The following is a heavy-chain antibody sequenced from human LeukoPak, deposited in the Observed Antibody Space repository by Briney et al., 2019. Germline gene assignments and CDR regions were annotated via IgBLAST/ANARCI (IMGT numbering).Heavy chain of an antibody. V-gene: IGHV1-2*02. Sequence: ASVKVSSKASGYSFIGYNMYLYWVRQAPGQGLEWMGWINAKSGDTVYAKKFQGRVTMTRDTSISTAYMELTGLTFDDTAVYYCARDGPSMMVEFDYWGQGSLVTVSS. CDR2: INAKSGDT. D-gene: IGHD3-22*01. CDR3: ARDGPSMMVEFDY. CDR1: GYSFIGYN. J-gene: IGHJ4*02.